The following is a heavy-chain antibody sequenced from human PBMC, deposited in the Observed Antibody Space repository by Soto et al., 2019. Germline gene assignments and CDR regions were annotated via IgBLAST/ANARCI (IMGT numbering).Heavy chain of an antibody. D-gene: IGHD3-22*01. CDR1: GFTFRDHA. J-gene: IGHJ5*02. Sequence: GGSLRLSCVGSGFTFRDHAMRWVRQAPGRGLEWVSAISANGASIQHVDSVKGRFSVSRDNAKNTVYLQMDNLRTEDSAVYYCAKDRYYDTPGWFDPWGQGSRVTVSS. V-gene: IGHV3-23*01. CDR2: ISANGASI. CDR3: AKDRYYDTPGWFDP.